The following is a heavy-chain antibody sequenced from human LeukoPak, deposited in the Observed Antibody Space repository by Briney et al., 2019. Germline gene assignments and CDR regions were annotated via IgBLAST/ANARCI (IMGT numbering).Heavy chain of an antibody. CDR3: VRDRGMAAAGTYYYYGMDV. J-gene: IGHJ6*02. Sequence: SETLSLTCTVSGGSISSYYWSWIRQPPGKGLEWIGYIYYSGNTNYNPSLKSRVTISVDTSKNQFSLKLSSVTAADTAVYYCVRDRGMAAAGTYYYYGMDVWGQGTTVTVSS. CDR1: GGSISSYY. CDR2: IYYSGNT. V-gene: IGHV4-59*01. D-gene: IGHD6-13*01.